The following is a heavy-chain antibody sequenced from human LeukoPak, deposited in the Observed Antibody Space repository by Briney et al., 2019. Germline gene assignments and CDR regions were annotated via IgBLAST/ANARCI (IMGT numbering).Heavy chain of an antibody. CDR1: GFTFDDYA. V-gene: IGHV3-21*01. CDR2: ISTSSSYI. J-gene: IGHJ6*04. CDR3: AELGITMIGGV. D-gene: IGHD3-10*02. Sequence: PGGSLRLSCAASGFTFDDYAMHWVRQAPGQGLEWVSSISTSSSYIYYADSVRGRFTISRDNAKNSLYLQMNSLRAEDTAVYYCAELGITMIGGVWGKGTTVTISS.